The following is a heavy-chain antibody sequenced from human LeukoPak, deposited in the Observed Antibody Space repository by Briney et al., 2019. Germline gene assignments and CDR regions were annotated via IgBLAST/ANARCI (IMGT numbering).Heavy chain of an antibody. D-gene: IGHD5-18*01. CDR2: ISYGGSNK. J-gene: IGHJ4*02. CDR3: AKDGVLGYALVIYYFDY. Sequence: GRSLRLSCAASGFTFSSYAMHWVRQAPGKGLEWVAVISYGGSNKYYADSVKSRFTISRDNSKNTLYLQMNSLRAEDTAVYYCAKDGVLGYALVIYYFDYWGQGTLVTVSS. CDR1: GFTFSSYA. V-gene: IGHV3-30*04.